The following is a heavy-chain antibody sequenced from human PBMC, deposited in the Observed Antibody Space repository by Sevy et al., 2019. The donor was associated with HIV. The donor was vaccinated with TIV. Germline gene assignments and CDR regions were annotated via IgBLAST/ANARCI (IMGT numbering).Heavy chain of an antibody. D-gene: IGHD3-10*01. J-gene: IGHJ3*02. V-gene: IGHV3-33*01. CDR1: GFIFNNYG. Sequence: GESLKISCGASGFIFNNYGMHWVRQAPGKGLEWVAVIWADGDHKYYVDSVKGRFIFSRDNSRNTLSLQMNSLRVEDTAVYYCVRERGPFDGFDIWGQGTMVTVSS. CDR3: VRERGPFDGFDI. CDR2: IWADGDHK.